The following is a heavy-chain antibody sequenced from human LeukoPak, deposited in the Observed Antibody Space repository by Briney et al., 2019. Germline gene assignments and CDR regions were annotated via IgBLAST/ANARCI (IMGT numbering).Heavy chain of an antibody. CDR3: ARIVYDFAGGYYYYMDV. D-gene: IGHD5/OR15-5a*01. Sequence: SVKVSCKASGGTFSSYAISWVRQAPGQGLEWMGGIIPIFGTANYAQKFQGRVTITTDESTSTAYMELSSLRSEDTAVYYCARIVYDFAGGYYYYMDVWGKGATVTVSS. J-gene: IGHJ6*03. CDR2: IIPIFGTA. CDR1: GGTFSSYA. V-gene: IGHV1-69*05.